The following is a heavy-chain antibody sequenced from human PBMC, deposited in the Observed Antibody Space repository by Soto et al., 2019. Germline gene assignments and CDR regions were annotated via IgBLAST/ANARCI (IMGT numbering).Heavy chain of an antibody. CDR1: GYTFSSYA. CDR3: ARDTGDGTFDF. Sequence: QVHLVQSGAEVRKPGASVKVSCKASGYTFSSYAMHWVRQAPGQRLEWMGWINAGYGNTKSSQKFQDRVTISRDISASTAYMELTRLRSEDTAVYYCARDTGDGTFDFWGQGTLVTVSS. D-gene: IGHD7-27*01. V-gene: IGHV1-3*01. J-gene: IGHJ4*02. CDR2: INAGYGNT.